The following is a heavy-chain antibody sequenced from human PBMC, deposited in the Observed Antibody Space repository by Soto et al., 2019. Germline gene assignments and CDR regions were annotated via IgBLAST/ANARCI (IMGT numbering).Heavy chain of an antibody. J-gene: IGHJ4*02. V-gene: IGHV4-30-4*02. Sequence: SETLSLTCTVSGGSISSGDYYWSWIRQPPGKGLEWIGYIYYSGSTYYNPSLKSRVTITKDTSKNQVVLTMTSMDPVDTATYNCAQRGTGYYKGFDYWGQGTLVTVSS. CDR3: AQRGTGYYKGFDY. D-gene: IGHD3-9*01. CDR2: IYYSGST. CDR1: GGSISSGDYY.